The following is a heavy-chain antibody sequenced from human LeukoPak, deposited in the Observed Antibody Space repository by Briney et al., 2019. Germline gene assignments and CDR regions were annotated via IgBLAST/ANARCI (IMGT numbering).Heavy chain of an antibody. D-gene: IGHD3-22*01. V-gene: IGHV1-69*05. CDR3: ARAGYYYDSSGYYDY. CDR1: GGTFSSYA. Sequence: SVKVSCKASGGTFSSYAISWVRQAPGQGLEWMGGIIPIFGTANYAQKFQGRVTMTRDTSTSTVYMELSSLRSEDTAVYYCARAGYYYDSSGYYDYWGQGTLVTVSS. CDR2: IIPIFGTA. J-gene: IGHJ4*02.